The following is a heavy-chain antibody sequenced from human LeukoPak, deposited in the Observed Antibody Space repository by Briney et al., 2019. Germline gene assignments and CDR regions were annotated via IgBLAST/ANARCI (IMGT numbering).Heavy chain of an antibody. V-gene: IGHV4-38-2*02. CDR2: IYHTGST. CDR3: ARNNLHYYYMDV. J-gene: IGHJ6*03. Sequence: SETLSLTCTVSGYSISSGFYWGWIRQPPGKGLEWIGSIYHTGSTYSNPSLKSRVTISVDTSKNQFSLKLSSVTAADTVVYYCARNNLHYYYMDVWGKGTTVTVSS. CDR1: GYSISSGFY.